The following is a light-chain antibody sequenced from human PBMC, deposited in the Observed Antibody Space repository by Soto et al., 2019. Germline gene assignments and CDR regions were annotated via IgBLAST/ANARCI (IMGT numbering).Light chain of an antibody. CDR1: QSVGSH. V-gene: IGKV3-20*01. J-gene: IGKJ3*01. CDR2: GAS. Sequence: EVVLTQSPGTLSLSLGERATLSCRASQSVGSHLAWYQQKPGQAPRLLMYGASTRGFGIPDRFSGSESGTEFTLTIDGLEPEDFALYFCQQYDNSPPTFGPGTTVDIE. CDR3: QQYDNSPPT.